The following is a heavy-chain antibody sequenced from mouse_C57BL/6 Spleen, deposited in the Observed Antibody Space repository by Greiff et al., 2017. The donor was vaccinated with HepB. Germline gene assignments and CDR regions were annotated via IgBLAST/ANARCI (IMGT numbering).Heavy chain of an antibody. CDR1: GFTFSSYA. V-gene: IGHV5-4*01. Sequence: EVHLVESGGGLVKPGGSLKLSCAASGFTFSSYAMSWVRQTPEKRLEWVATISDGGSYTYYPDNVKGRFTISRDNAKNTLFLQMTSLRSEDTAMYYCARQLGPAYWGQGTLVTVSA. D-gene: IGHD4-1*02. CDR3: ARQLGPAY. CDR2: ISDGGSYT. J-gene: IGHJ3*01.